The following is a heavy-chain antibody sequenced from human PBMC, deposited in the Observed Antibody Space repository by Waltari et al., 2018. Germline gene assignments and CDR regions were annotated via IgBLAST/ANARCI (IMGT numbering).Heavy chain of an antibody. V-gene: IGHV4-4*02. D-gene: IGHD1-26*01. CDR3: ARVGWEWNDYYYGLDV. CDR1: GGPLCSPNW. Sequence: QVQLQESGPGLVKPSGTLPLTCAASGGPLCSPNWLCWVHQPPVQWREWIGEIYQRGSTNYNPSHKSRVTMSVDTSKNQFSLKLNSVTAADTAVYYCARVGWEWNDYYYGLDVWGQGTTVTVSS. CDR2: IYQRGST. J-gene: IGHJ6*02.